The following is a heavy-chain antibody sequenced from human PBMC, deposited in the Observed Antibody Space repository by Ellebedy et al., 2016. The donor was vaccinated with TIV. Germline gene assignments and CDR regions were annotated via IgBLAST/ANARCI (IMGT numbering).Heavy chain of an antibody. D-gene: IGHD3-9*01. J-gene: IGHJ4*02. Sequence: GESLKISCAASGFRFGSYGMHWVRQAPGKGLEWVGVISYDRSNKHYADSVKGRFTISRDNFKNTLYLQMDSLRPEDTAVYYCAKDARYFEYYFDYWGQGTLVTVSS. CDR3: AKDARYFEYYFDY. CDR2: ISYDRSNK. CDR1: GFRFGSYG. V-gene: IGHV3-30*18.